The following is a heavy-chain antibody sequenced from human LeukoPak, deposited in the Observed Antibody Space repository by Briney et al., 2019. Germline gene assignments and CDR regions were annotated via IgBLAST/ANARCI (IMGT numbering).Heavy chain of an antibody. V-gene: IGHV1-3*01. J-gene: IGHJ6*04. CDR2: INAGNGST. Sequence: ASVKVSCKASGYTFTSYTMHWVRQAPGQRLEWMGWINAGNGSTKYSQKFQGRVTITRDTSASTAYMELSSLRSEDTAVYYCARDLRYYYYGMDVWGKGTTVTVSS. CDR1: GYTFTSYT. CDR3: ARDLRYYYYGMDV.